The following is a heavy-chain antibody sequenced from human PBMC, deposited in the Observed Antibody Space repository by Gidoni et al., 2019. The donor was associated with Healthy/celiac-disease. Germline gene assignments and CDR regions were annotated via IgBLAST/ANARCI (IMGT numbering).Heavy chain of an antibody. D-gene: IGHD1-1*01. Sequence: QVPLVESGAGVVQPGGSLRLSCAASGFTFPSSGMHWVRQAPGKGLEWVAFIRYDGSNKYYADSVKGRFTISRDNSKNTLYLQMNSLRAEDTAVYYCATWAGSGGWNDDNWFDPWGQGTLVTVSS. J-gene: IGHJ5*02. CDR1: GFTFPSSG. CDR2: IRYDGSNK. V-gene: IGHV3-30*02. CDR3: ATWAGSGGWNDDNWFDP.